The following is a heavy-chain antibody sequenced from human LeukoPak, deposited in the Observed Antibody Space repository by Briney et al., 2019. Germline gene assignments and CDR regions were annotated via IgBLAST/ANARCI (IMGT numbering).Heavy chain of an antibody. D-gene: IGHD3-10*01. CDR2: ISAYNGNT. Sequence: ASVKVSCKASGYTFTSYAMNWVRQAPGQGLEWMGWISAYNGNTNYALKLQGRVTMTTDTSTSTAYMELRSLRSDDTAVYYCARDFGRGLVLSQHWGQGTLVTVSS. J-gene: IGHJ1*01. CDR3: ARDFGRGLVLSQH. CDR1: GYTFTSYA. V-gene: IGHV1-18*01.